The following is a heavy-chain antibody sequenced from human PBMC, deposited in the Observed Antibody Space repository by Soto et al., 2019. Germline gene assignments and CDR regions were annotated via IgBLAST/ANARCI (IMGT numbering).Heavy chain of an antibody. CDR3: ASCRDIYGPFCAHFDY. Sequence: PSQTLSLSCAISGDSVSSNSAAWNWIRQSPSRGLEWLGRTYYRSKWYNDYAVSVKSRITNNPETSKNQISLPLNSVTPEDSAVYYCASCRDIYGPFCAHFDYRGPGILVTVSS. CDR1: GDSVSSNSAA. D-gene: IGHD5-12*01. CDR2: TYYRSKWYN. J-gene: IGHJ4*02. V-gene: IGHV6-1*01.